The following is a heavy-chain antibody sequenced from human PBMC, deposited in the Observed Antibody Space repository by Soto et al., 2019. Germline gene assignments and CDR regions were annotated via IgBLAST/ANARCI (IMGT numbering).Heavy chain of an antibody. D-gene: IGHD2-21*01. CDR3: ARQPLQLPTDYMDV. J-gene: IGHJ6*03. V-gene: IGHV3-23*01. CDR1: GFTFSTYA. Sequence: EVQLLASGGGLIQPGGSLRLSCAASGFTFSTYAMSWIRQAPGKGLEWVSAISGRGISTYYAESAKGRFTISRDISKNPLYLHMINLRAEDTAIYFCARQPLQLPTDYMDVWGKGATVTV. CDR2: ISGRGIST.